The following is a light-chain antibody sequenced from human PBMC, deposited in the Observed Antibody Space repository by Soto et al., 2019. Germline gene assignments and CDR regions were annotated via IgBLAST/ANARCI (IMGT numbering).Light chain of an antibody. CDR1: QSVSSN. CDR3: QQYNKWPWT. CDR2: GAS. Sequence: EIVMTQSPATLSVSPGERGTLSCRAIQSVSSNLSWYQQKPGQAPRLLIYGASTRATGIPARFSGSRCGTEFTLTSSGLQSEDLAVYYCQQYNKWPWTVGQGTKVEIK. V-gene: IGKV3-15*01. J-gene: IGKJ1*01.